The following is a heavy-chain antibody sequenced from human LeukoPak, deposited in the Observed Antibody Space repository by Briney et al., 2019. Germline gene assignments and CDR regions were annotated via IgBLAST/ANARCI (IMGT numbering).Heavy chain of an antibody. V-gene: IGHV3-48*03. CDR3: AREGSSGSYRRYYFDY. J-gene: IGHJ4*02. Sequence: GGSLRLSCAASGFTFSSYEMNWVRQAPGKGLEWVSYISSSGSTIYYADSVKGRFTISRDNAKNSLYLQMNSLRAEDTAVYYCAREGSSGSYRRYYFDYWGQGTLVTVSS. D-gene: IGHD1-26*01. CDR2: ISSSGSTI. CDR1: GFTFSSYE.